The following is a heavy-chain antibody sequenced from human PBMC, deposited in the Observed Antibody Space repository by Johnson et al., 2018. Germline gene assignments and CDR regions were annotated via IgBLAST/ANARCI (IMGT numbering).Heavy chain of an antibody. J-gene: IGHJ6*02. CDR3: ARSCSSTSCYGPSGGYYGMDV. V-gene: IGHV3-11*01. D-gene: IGHD2-2*01. CDR1: GFTFSDYY. Sequence: QVQLQESGGGLVRPGGSLRLSCVASGFTFSDYYMSWIRQAPGKGLEWVSYISSSGSTIYYADSMKGRFTISRDNAQNSLYLQMNSLRAEDTAVYYCARSCSSTSCYGPSGGYYGMDVWGQGTTVTVSS. CDR2: ISSSGSTI.